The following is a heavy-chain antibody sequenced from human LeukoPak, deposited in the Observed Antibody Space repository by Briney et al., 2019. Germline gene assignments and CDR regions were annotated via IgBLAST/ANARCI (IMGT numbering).Heavy chain of an antibody. V-gene: IGHV4-31*03. Sequence: PSETLSLTCTVSGGSISSGGYYWSWIRQHPGKGLEGIGYIYYSGSTYYNPSLKSRVTISVATSKSQFSLKLSSLTAADTAVYYCARDAGYDSSGYYYVPRVIGAFDIWGQGTMVTVSS. J-gene: IGHJ3*02. CDR3: ARDAGYDSSGYYYVPRVIGAFDI. D-gene: IGHD3-22*01. CDR1: GGSISSGGYY. CDR2: IYYSGST.